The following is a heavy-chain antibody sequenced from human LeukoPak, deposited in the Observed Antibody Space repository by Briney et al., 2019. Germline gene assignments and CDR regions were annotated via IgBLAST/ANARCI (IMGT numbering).Heavy chain of an antibody. CDR3: ARGSIALYYFDY. CDR2: IYYSGST. Sequence: SETLSLTCTVSGGSVSSDSYYWSWIRQPPGKGLEWIGYIYYSGSTNYNPSLKSRVTISVDTSKNQFSLKLSSVTAADTAVYYCARGSIALYYFDYWGQGTLVTVSS. D-gene: IGHD6-6*01. V-gene: IGHV4-61*01. J-gene: IGHJ4*02. CDR1: GGSVSSDSYY.